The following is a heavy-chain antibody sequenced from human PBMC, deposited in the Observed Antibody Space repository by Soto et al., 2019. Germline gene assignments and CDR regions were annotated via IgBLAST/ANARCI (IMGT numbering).Heavy chain of an antibody. CDR3: ARAGTNMVQFDY. CDR1: GGSLNSYV. CDR2: IYYSGST. J-gene: IGHJ4*02. Sequence: XTLSLPCTVSGGSLNSYVWSWIRQSPGKGLELIGHIYYSGSTSYSPYLKSRVSISVDTYKNQFSLEVHSVTAADTAVYYCARAGTNMVQFDYWGQGTLGTVSS. V-gene: IGHV4-59*01. D-gene: IGHD3-10*01.